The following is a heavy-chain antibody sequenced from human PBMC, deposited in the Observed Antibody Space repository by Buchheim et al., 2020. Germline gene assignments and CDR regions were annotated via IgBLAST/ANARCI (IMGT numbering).Heavy chain of an antibody. CDR1: GFTFSSYG. CDR2: IRYDGSNK. D-gene: IGHD3-22*01. CDR3: AKDRGYYDSSGYYYY. V-gene: IGHV3-30*02. Sequence: QVQLVESGGGVVLPGRSLRLSCAASGFTFSSYGMHWVRQAPGKGLEWVAFIRYDGSNKYYADSVKGRFTISRDNSKNTLYLQMNSLRAEDTAVYYCAKDRGYYDSSGYYYYWGQGTL. J-gene: IGHJ4*02.